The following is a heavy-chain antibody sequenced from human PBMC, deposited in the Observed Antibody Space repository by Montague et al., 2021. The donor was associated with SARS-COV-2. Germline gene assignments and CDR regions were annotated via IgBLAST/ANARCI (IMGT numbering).Heavy chain of an antibody. CDR1: GGSISSSSYY. D-gene: IGHD3-22*01. J-gene: IGHJ4*02. V-gene: IGHV4-39*07. Sequence: SETLSLTCTVPGGSISSSSYYWGWIRQPPGKGLEWIGSIYYSGSTYYNPSLKSRVTISVDTSKNQFSLKLRSVTAADTAVYYCAREGGWLSRGSYYFDYWGQGTRVTVSS. CDR2: IYYSGST. CDR3: AREGGWLSRGSYYFDY.